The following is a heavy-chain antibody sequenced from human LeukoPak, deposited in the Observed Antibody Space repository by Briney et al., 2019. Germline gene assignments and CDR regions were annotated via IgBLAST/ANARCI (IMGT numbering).Heavy chain of an antibody. Sequence: GGSLRLSCAASGFTLSRNYMSWVRHAPGKGLEWVSVIYSGGSTYYADSVKGRFTISRDNSKYTLYLQMNSLRAEDTAVYYCARERESSGWYPYYFDYWGQGTLVTVSS. CDR3: ARERESSGWYPYYFDY. J-gene: IGHJ4*02. CDR2: IYSGGST. CDR1: GFTLSRNY. D-gene: IGHD6-19*01. V-gene: IGHV3-53*01.